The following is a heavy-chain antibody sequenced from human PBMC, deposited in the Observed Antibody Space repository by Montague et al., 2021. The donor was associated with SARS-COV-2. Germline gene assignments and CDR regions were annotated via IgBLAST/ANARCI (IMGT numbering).Heavy chain of an antibody. Sequence: SLRLSCAASGFTFSSYAMSWVRQAPGKGLEWVSAISGSGGSTYYADSVKGRFTISRDNPKNTLYLRMNSLRAEDTAVYYCAKDLHYDILTGYWDYWGQGILVTVSS. CDR2: ISGSGGST. CDR1: GFTFSSYA. D-gene: IGHD3-9*01. V-gene: IGHV3-23*01. J-gene: IGHJ4*02. CDR3: AKDLHYDILTGYWDY.